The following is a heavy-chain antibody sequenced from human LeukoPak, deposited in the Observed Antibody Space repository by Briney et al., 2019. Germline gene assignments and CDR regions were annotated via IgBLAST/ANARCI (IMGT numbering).Heavy chain of an antibody. J-gene: IGHJ4*02. CDR3: TRPDDRSGWGYN. CDR2: IRSKTKNYAT. CDR1: GFSFSDSG. Sequence: GGSLSLSCAASGFSFSDSGIHWVRQAPGKGLAWVGRIRSKTKNYATEYAASVKGRFTISRDESEKTASLQMSSLITEDTAVYYCTRPDDRSGWGYNWGQGTLVTVSS. D-gene: IGHD3-22*01. V-gene: IGHV3-73*01.